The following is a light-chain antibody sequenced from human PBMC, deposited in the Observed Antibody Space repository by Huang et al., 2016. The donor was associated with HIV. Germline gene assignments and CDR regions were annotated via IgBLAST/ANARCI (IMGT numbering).Light chain of an antibody. J-gene: IGKJ1*01. CDR3: MQALQTPT. Sequence: DIVMTQTPLYLPVTPGEPASISCRSSQSLLHSNGYNYLDWYLQKPGQSPQLLIYLASNRASGVPDRFNGSGSGTDFTLKIGRVAAEDVGVYYCMQALQTPTFGQGTKVDIK. CDR1: QSLLHSNGYNY. CDR2: LAS. V-gene: IGKV2-28*01.